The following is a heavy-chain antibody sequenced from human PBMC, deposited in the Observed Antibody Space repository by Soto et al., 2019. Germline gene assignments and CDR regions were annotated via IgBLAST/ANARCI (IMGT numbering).Heavy chain of an antibody. V-gene: IGHV3-30-3*01. CDR3: ARDREGGWLAISQDFDY. D-gene: IGHD6-19*01. Sequence: QVQLVESGGGVVQPGRSLRLSCAASGFTVSSYAMHWVRQAPGKGLEWVAVISYDGSNKYYADSVKGRFTISRDNSKNTLYLQMNSLRAEDTAVYYCARDREGGWLAISQDFDYWGQGTLVTVSS. CDR2: ISYDGSNK. J-gene: IGHJ4*02. CDR1: GFTVSSYA.